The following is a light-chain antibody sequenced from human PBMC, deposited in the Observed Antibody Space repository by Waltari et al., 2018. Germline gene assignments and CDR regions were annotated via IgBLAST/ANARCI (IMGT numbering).Light chain of an antibody. CDR3: QTGGHGTWV. V-gene: IGLV4-69*01. CDR1: SGHSSNV. J-gene: IGLJ3*02. CDR2: VNSDGSH. Sequence: QLVLTQSPSASASLGASVKLTCTLSSGHSSNVVAWHQQQPEKGPRYLMKVNSDGSHSKGGDSPDRFSASSSGAARYLTISSLQSEDEADYYCQTGGHGTWVFGGGTKLTVL.